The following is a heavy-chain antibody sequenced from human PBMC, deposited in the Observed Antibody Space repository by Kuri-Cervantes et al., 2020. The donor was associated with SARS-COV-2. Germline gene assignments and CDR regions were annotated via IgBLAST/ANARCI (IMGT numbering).Heavy chain of an antibody. Sequence: ASVKVSCKASGYTFTSYAIHWVRQAPGQRLEWMGWINAGNGKTEYSQKFQGRVTITRDTSARTAYMEVSSLRSEDTAVYYCARDHGFWSGYFGSWFDPWGQGTLVTVSS. CDR1: GYTFTSYA. CDR3: ARDHGFWSGYFGSWFDP. D-gene: IGHD3-3*01. J-gene: IGHJ5*02. V-gene: IGHV1-3*01. CDR2: INAGNGKT.